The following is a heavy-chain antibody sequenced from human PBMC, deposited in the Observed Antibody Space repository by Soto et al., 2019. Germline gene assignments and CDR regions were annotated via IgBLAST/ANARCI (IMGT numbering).Heavy chain of an antibody. D-gene: IGHD6-6*01. CDR2: ISYDGSNK. CDR3: AQERQLALLDY. Sequence: QVQLVESGGGVVQPGRSLRLSCAASGFTFSSYGMHWVRQAPGKGLEWVAVISYDGSNKYYADSVKGRFTISRDNSKNTLYLQMNRLRAEDTAVYYCAQERQLALLDYWGQGTLVTVSS. V-gene: IGHV3-30*18. CDR1: GFTFSSYG. J-gene: IGHJ4*02.